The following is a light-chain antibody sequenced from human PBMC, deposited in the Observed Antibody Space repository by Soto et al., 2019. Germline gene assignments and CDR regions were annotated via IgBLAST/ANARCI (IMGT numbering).Light chain of an antibody. CDR1: SSDVGGYNY. CDR3: CSYAGTYTQWV. V-gene: IGLV2-11*01. J-gene: IGLJ3*02. Sequence: QSVLTQPRSVSGSPGQSVTISCTGTSSDVGGYNYVSWYQQHPGKAPKLVIYDVSKRPSGVPDRFSGSKSGNTASLTVSGLQAEEEADYSCCSYAGTYTQWVFGGGTKLTVL. CDR2: DVS.